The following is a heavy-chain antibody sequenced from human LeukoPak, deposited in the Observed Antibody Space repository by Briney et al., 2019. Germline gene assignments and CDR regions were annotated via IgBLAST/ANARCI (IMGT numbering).Heavy chain of an antibody. CDR3: ARAGYCSSTSCIRFDY. J-gene: IGHJ4*02. V-gene: IGHV1-69*10. CDR1: GGTFSSYA. D-gene: IGHD2-2*01. Sequence: SVKVSCKASGGTFSSYAISWVRQAPGQGLEWMGGIIPILGIANYAQKFQGRVTITADKSTSTAYMELSSLRSEDTAVYYCARAGYCSSTSCIRFDYWGQGTLVTVSS. CDR2: IIPILGIA.